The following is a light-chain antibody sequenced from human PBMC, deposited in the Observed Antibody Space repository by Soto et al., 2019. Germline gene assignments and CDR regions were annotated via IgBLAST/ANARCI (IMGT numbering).Light chain of an antibody. CDR1: NSGRKS. CDR2: DDS. Sequence: YELTQPPSVSVAPGQTARISCGGNNSGRKSVHWYQQKPGRAPVVVVYDDSDRPSGIPERFSGANSGDTATLTISRVEAGDEADYYCHVWDSSSGHYIFGTGTKV. V-gene: IGLV3-21*02. J-gene: IGLJ1*01. CDR3: HVWDSSSGHYI.